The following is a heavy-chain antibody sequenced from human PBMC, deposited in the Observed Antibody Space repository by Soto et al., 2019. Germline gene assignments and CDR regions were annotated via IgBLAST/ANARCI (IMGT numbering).Heavy chain of an antibody. V-gene: IGHV2-26*01. CDR3: ARRHLAVAVSPWFDP. D-gene: IGHD6-19*01. CDR2: IDSSGEK. CDR1: GLSITDSDMG. Sequence: QVTLKESGPVLVKPTETLTLRCTVSGLSITDSDMGVSWIRQPPGQPLEWLAHIDSSGEKSYRTFLKSRLAISKDTSKSQIVLTMTNMDPADTATYYCARRHLAVAVSPWFDPWGQGIPVTVSS. J-gene: IGHJ5*02.